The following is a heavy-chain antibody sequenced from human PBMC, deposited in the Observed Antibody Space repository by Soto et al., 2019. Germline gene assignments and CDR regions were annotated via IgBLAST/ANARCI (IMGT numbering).Heavy chain of an antibody. J-gene: IGHJ4*02. D-gene: IGHD3-22*01. CDR3: ARRKGDYYDSSGYHYYFDY. CDR2: INPNSAGT. Sequence: QVQLVQSGAEVKKPGASVKVSCKASGYTFTGYYMHWVRQAPGQGLEWMGWINPNSAGTKSAQKVQGRVTMTRDTSISTAYMELSRLRSDDTAVYYCARRKGDYYDSSGYHYYFDYWGQGTLVTVSS. CDR1: GYTFTGYY. V-gene: IGHV1-2*02.